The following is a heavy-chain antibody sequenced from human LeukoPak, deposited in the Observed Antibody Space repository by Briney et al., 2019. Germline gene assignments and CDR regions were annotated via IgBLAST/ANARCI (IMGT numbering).Heavy chain of an antibody. J-gene: IGHJ4*02. CDR2: INPSGGST. CDR3: ARGNGLNYDSSGYYLFDY. D-gene: IGHD3-22*01. CDR1: GYTFTSYY. Sequence: ASVTVSCKASGYTFTSYYMHWVRQAPGQGLEWMGIINPSGGSTSYAQKFQGRVTMTRDMSTSTVYMELSSLRSEDTAVYYCARGNGLNYDSSGYYLFDYWGQGTLVTVSS. V-gene: IGHV1-46*01.